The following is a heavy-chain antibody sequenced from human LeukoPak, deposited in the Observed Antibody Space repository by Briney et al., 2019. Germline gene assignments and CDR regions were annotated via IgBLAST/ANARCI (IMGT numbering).Heavy chain of an antibody. CDR3: VKSGPAFGALPSEYYLDY. Sequence: GGSLRLSCAASGFSFSSYAMHWVRQAPGKGLEWVTAIWYDGSNKFYAYSVKGRFTISRDNSQNTLYLQMNSLRAEDTAVYYCVKSGPAFGALPSEYYLDYWGQGTLVTVSS. D-gene: IGHD2-2*01. CDR1: GFSFSSYA. V-gene: IGHV3-33*06. CDR2: IWYDGSNK. J-gene: IGHJ4*02.